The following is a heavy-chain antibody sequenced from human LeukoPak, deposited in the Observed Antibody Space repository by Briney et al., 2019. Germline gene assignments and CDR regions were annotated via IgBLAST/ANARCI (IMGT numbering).Heavy chain of an antibody. D-gene: IGHD4-17*01. Sequence: PGGSLRLSCSMSGFTLSHYAMSWVRQAPGKGLEWVSAISGGGVSTYYADSVKGRFTISRDNSKNTLYLQMNSLRAEDTAVYYCASVTTWWYFDLWGRGTLVTVSS. CDR3: ASVTTWWYFDL. CDR2: ISGGGVST. J-gene: IGHJ2*01. CDR1: GFTLSHYA. V-gene: IGHV3-23*01.